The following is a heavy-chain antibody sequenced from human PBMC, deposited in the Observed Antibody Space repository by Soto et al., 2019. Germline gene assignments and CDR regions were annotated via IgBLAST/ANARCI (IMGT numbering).Heavy chain of an antibody. V-gene: IGHV3-23*01. Sequence: PGGSLRLSCAASGFTFSGYAMSWVRQAPGKGLEWVSAISGSGGSTYYADSVKGRFTISRDNSKNTLYLQMNSLRAEDTAVYYCAKPFGRITMVRGVMGRFDYWGQGTLVTVSS. D-gene: IGHD3-10*01. J-gene: IGHJ4*02. CDR1: GFTFSGYA. CDR3: AKPFGRITMVRGVMGRFDY. CDR2: ISGSGGST.